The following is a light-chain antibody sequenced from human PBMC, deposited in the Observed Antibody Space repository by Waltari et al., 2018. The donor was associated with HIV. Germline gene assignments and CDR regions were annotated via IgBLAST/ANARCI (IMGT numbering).Light chain of an antibody. V-gene: IGKV1-9*01. J-gene: IGKJ1*01. CDR2: AAS. CDR1: QGISSY. Sequence: DIQLTQSPSFLSASVGARVPITCRASQGISSYLAWYQQKPGKAPKLLIYAASTVQSGVPSRFSGSGSGTEFTLTISSLQPEDFATDYCQQLNSLWTFGQGTKVEIK. CDR3: QQLNSLWT.